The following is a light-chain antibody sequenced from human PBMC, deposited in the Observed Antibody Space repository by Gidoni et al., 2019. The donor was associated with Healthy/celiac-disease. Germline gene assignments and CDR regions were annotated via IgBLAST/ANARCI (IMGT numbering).Light chain of an antibody. CDR3: QQRSNWPPT. Sequence: DIVLTHSPATLSLSPGERVTLSCRASQSVSSYLTWYQQKPGQAPRLLIYDASNRATGIPARFSGSGSGTDFTLTISSLEPEEFAVYYCQQRSNWPPTFGQGTKVEIK. CDR1: QSVSSY. V-gene: IGKV3-11*01. CDR2: DAS. J-gene: IGKJ2*01.